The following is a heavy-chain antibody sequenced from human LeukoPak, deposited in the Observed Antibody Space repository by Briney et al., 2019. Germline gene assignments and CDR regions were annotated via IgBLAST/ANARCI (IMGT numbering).Heavy chain of an antibody. CDR2: IRYDGSNK. Sequence: GGSLRLSCAASGFMFNNYGMHWVRQAPGKGLEWVAVIRYDGSNKYYADSAKGRFTISRDNSKNTLYLQMNSLRAEDTAVYYCARDLAITMIRGVIIKGSPFDSWGQGTLVTVSS. V-gene: IGHV3-33*01. CDR1: GFMFNNYG. J-gene: IGHJ4*02. D-gene: IGHD3-10*01. CDR3: ARDLAITMIRGVIIKGSPFDS.